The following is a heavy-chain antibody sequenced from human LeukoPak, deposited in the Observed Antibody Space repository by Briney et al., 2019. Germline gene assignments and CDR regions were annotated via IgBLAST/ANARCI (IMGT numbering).Heavy chain of an antibody. V-gene: IGHV3-30*04. D-gene: IGHD6-19*01. CDR3: AGDSGRAVRLFDY. CDR2: ISYDGSNK. CDR1: GFTFSSYA. Sequence: GGSLRLSCAASGFTFSSYAMHWVRQAPGKGLEWVAVISYDGSNKYYADSVKGRFTISRDNSKNTLYLQMNSLRAEDTAVYCCAGDSGRAVRLFDYWGQGTLVTVSS. J-gene: IGHJ4*02.